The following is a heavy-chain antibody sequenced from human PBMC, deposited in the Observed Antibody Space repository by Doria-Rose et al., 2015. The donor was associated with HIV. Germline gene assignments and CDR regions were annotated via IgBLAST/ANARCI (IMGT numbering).Heavy chain of an antibody. V-gene: IGHV2-26*01. D-gene: IGHD6-13*01. J-gene: IGHJ4*02. CDR2: IFSDDER. CDR1: GVSLSSPGMG. Sequence: QITLKESGPVLVKPTETLTLTCTVSGVSLSSPGMGVSWIRQPPGKALEWLAYIFSDDERSYKTSLKSRLTISRGTSKSQLVLTMTDMDPVDTATYYCARIKSSRWYHKYYFDFWGQGTLVIVSA. CDR3: ARIKSSRWYHKYYFDF.